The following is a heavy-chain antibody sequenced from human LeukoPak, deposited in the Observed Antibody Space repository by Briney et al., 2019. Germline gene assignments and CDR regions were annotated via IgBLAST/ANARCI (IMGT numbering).Heavy chain of an antibody. V-gene: IGHV3-30-3*01. CDR3: ARDRGYAYVFDY. CDR2: ISYDGSNK. CDR1: GLTFSSYA. Sequence: GGSLRVSCAASGLTFSSYAMSWVRQAPGKGLEWVAVISYDGSNKYYADSVKGRFTISRDNSKNTLYLQMNSLRAEDTAVYYCARDRGYAYVFDYWGQGTLVTVSS. D-gene: IGHD5-12*01. J-gene: IGHJ4*02.